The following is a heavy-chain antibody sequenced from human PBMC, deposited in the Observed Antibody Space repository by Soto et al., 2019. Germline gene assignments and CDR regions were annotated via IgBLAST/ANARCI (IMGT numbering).Heavy chain of an antibody. V-gene: IGHV1-18*04. CDR3: VLFCMGGSGSAY. D-gene: IGHD2-15*01. CDR1: GNPFISYA. J-gene: IGHJ4*02. Sequence: ASVKVSCKASGNPFISYAISWVRQAPGQGLEWMGRFSVYNGNTIYAQKFHDRLTVTTDTSTTTAYMELRSLTSDDTAVYYCVLFCMGGSGSAYWGQGPLVTVSS. CDR2: FSVYNGNT.